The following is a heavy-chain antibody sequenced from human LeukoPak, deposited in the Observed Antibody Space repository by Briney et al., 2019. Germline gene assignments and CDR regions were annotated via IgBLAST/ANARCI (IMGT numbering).Heavy chain of an antibody. Sequence: SVKVSCKASGGTFSSYAISWVRQAPGQGLEWMGGIIPIFGTANYAQKFQGRVTITADESTSTAYMELSSLRSEDTAVYYCARGTLGTAAAGTKAFDIWGQGTMVTVSS. J-gene: IGHJ3*02. CDR3: ARGTLGTAAAGTKAFDI. CDR1: GGTFSSYA. CDR2: IIPIFGTA. D-gene: IGHD6-13*01. V-gene: IGHV1-69*13.